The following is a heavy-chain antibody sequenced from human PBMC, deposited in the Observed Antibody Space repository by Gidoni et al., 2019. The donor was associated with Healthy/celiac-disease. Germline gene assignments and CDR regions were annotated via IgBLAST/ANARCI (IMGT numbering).Heavy chain of an antibody. CDR2: IYYSGST. Sequence: QVQLQESGPGLVKPSQTLSLTCTVSGGSISSGGYYWSWIRQHPGKGLEWIGYIYYSGSTYYNPSLKSRVTISVDTSKNQFSLKLSSVTAADTAVYYCAREYCSGGSCYSGVGYFDYWGQGTLVTVSS. CDR1: GGSISSGGYY. CDR3: AREYCSGGSCYSGVGYFDY. J-gene: IGHJ4*02. D-gene: IGHD2-15*01. V-gene: IGHV4-31*03.